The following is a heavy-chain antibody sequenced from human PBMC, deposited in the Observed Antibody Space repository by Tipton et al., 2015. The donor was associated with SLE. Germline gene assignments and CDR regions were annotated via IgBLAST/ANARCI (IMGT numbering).Heavy chain of an antibody. Sequence: QSGPEVKKPGSSVKVSCKASGGTFSSYAISWVRQAPGQGLEWMGGIIPIFGTANYAQKCLSRVTITADESTSTAYMELSSLRSEDPAVYYCASAQGSSGEAAGGWFDPWGQGTMDTVS. CDR2: IIPIFGTA. CDR3: ASAQGSSGEAAGGWFDP. D-gene: IGHD6-25*01. J-gene: IGHJ5*02. V-gene: IGHV1-69*01. CDR1: GGTFSSYA.